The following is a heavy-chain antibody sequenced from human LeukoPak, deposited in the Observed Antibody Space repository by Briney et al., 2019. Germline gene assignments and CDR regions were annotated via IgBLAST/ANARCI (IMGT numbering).Heavy chain of an antibody. Sequence: PSDTLSLTCTVSGHPFSGYYWSWPRHPPGKGLEWIGEINHSGGTNYNPSLKSRVTISLDTTKSQLSLKMSTVTAADTAVYYCVRDDGHTAIGRPYVTDGWGQGTTVTVS. V-gene: IGHV4-34*01. CDR2: INHSGGT. D-gene: IGHD5-18*01. CDR3: VRDDGHTAIGRPYVTDG. CDR1: GHPFSGYY. J-gene: IGHJ6*02.